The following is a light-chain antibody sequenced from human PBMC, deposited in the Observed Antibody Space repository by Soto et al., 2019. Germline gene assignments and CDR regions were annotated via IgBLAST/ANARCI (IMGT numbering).Light chain of an antibody. CDR1: QSVSSN. CDR2: GAS. V-gene: IGKV3-15*01. Sequence: EIVMTQSPATLSVSPGERATLSCRASQSVSSNVAWYQQIPGQTPRLLIYGASTRATGIPVRFSGSGFGTEFTLTISSLQSEDFAVYYCHQYDDGPYTFGQGTKVDIK. CDR3: HQYDDGPYT. J-gene: IGKJ2*01.